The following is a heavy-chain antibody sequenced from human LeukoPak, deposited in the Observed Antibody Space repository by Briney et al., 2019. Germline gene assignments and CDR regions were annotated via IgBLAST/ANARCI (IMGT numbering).Heavy chain of an antibody. J-gene: IGHJ4*02. Sequence: PGGSLRLSCAASGFTFSDYYMSRIRQAPGKGLEWVSYISSSGDTIYYADSVKGRFTISRDNAKNSLYLQMNSLRAEDTAVYYCARVKGAYSFDYSGQGTLVTVSS. CDR2: ISSSGDTI. D-gene: IGHD2-21*01. CDR1: GFTFSDYY. CDR3: ARVKGAYSFDY. V-gene: IGHV3-11*04.